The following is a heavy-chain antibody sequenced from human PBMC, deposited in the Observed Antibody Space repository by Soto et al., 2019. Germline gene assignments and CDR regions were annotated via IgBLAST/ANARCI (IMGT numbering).Heavy chain of an antibody. CDR2: INWKSDI. J-gene: IGHJ4*02. CDR3: AISQDRGGRTTFIY. CDR1: GFTFDDNA. D-gene: IGHD3-16*01. Sequence: SLRLSCAVSGFTFDDNAMHWVRQATEKGLEWVSGINWKSDIGYADSVKGRFTISRDNAENSLYLQMNSLRAEDTALYYCAISQDRGGRTTFIYWGQGTQVTVSS. V-gene: IGHV3-9*01.